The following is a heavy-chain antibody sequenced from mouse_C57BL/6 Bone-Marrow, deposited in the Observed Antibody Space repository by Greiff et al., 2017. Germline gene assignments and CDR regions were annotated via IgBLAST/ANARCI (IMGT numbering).Heavy chain of an antibody. D-gene: IGHD2-12*01. J-gene: IGHJ4*01. CDR2: IDPSDSET. CDR3: ARLRRGDYYAMDY. CDR1: GYTFTSYW. V-gene: IGHV1-52*01. Sequence: QVQLQQSGAELVRPGSSVKLSCKASGYTFTSYWMHWVKQRPIQGLEWIGNIDPSDSETHYNQKFKDKATLTVDKSSSTAYMQLSSLTSEDSAVYYCARLRRGDYYAMDYWGQGTSVTVSS.